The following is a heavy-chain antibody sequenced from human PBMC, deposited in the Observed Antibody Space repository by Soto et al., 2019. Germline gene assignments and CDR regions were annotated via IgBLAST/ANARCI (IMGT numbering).Heavy chain of an antibody. J-gene: IGHJ4*02. D-gene: IGHD1-1*01. CDR2: ISADNGNT. CDR1: GYSFTSHG. CDR3: AREMSSDDDY. Sequence: QVQLVQSGAEVKKPGASVKVSCKASGYSFTSHGISWVRRAPGQGLEWVGWISADNGNTNYAQKLQGRVTLTRDTSTSTAYMELRSLKSDDTAVYYCAREMSSDDDYCGQGTLVTVSS. V-gene: IGHV1-18*01.